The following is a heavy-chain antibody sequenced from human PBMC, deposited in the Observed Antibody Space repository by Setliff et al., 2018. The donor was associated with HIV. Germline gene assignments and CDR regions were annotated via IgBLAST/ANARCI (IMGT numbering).Heavy chain of an antibody. Sequence: SETLSLTCSVSGDSISSGSYYWSWIRLPAGKGLEWIGQIHTTGSTNYNPSLKSRVTISMDTSKNQFSLNLNSVTATDTAVYYCARGRLGGYTYGSPPAFFDIWGQGTMVTVSS. J-gene: IGHJ3*02. CDR1: GDSISSGSYY. CDR3: ARGRLGGYTYGSPPAFFDI. D-gene: IGHD5-18*01. V-gene: IGHV4-61*09. CDR2: IHTTGST.